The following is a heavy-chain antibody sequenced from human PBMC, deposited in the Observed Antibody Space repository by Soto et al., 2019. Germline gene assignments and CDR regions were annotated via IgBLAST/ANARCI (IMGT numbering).Heavy chain of an antibody. Sequence: EVQLLGSGGGLIQPGGSLRLSCAASGFTFNNYAMSWVRQAPGKGLEWVSAISGNGISTYYADSVRGRFTISRDNSENTLFLQMNRLRADDTAVYYCTRDAISMVRGTDNWFDPWGQGTLVTVSS. D-gene: IGHD3-10*01. CDR1: GFTFNNYA. J-gene: IGHJ5*02. CDR3: TRDAISMVRGTDNWFDP. V-gene: IGHV3-23*01. CDR2: ISGNGIST.